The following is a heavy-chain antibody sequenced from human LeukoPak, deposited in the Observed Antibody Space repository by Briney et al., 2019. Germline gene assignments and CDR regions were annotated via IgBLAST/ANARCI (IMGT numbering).Heavy chain of an antibody. CDR1: GGSIDITNY. CDR2: IAHDGTT. CDR3: TREDRPYCPSAY. J-gene: IGHJ4*02. Sequence: PSGTLSLTCGVSGGSIDITNYWSWVRQAPGKGLEWIGEIAHDGTTNYNPSLRSRVAMSFDRANNQFSLSLTSVTAADTAVYYCTREDRPYCPSAYWGQGVLVTVSS. D-gene: IGHD1-26*01. V-gene: IGHV4-4*02.